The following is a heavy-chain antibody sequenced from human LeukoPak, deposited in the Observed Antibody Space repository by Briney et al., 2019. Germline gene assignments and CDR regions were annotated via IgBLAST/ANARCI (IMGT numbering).Heavy chain of an antibody. Sequence: GGSLRLSCAASGFTFSSYGMSWVRQAPGKGLEWVSAISGSGGSTYYADSVKGRFTISRDNSKNTLYLQMNSLRAEDTAVYYCAKDPLLWFGELLWYMDAWGKGTTVTISS. J-gene: IGHJ6*03. V-gene: IGHV3-23*01. CDR2: ISGSGGST. CDR3: AKDPLLWFGELLWYMDA. CDR1: GFTFSSYG. D-gene: IGHD3-10*01.